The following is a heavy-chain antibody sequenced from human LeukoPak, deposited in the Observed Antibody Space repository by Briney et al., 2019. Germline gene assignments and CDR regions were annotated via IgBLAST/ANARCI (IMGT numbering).Heavy chain of an antibody. CDR2: IYHSGST. J-gene: IGHJ6*03. CDR3: ARGGLEYYYYYYYMDV. Sequence: SGTLSLTCAVSGGSISSSNWWSWVRQPPGKGLEWSGEIYHSGSTNYNPSLKSRVTISVDKSKNQFSLKLSSVTAADTAVYYCARGGLEYYYYYYYMDVWGKGTTVTVSS. CDR1: GGSISSSNW. V-gene: IGHV4-4*02.